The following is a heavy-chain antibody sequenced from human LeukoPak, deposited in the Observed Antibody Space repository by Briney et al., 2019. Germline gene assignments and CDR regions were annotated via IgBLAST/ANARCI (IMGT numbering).Heavy chain of an antibody. J-gene: IGHJ3*02. CDR2: IYYSGST. CDR3: ARDLLSSSSSSNAFDI. V-gene: IGHV4-59*12. D-gene: IGHD6-6*01. Sequence: SETLSLTCTVSGGSISSYYWSWIRQPPGKGLEWIGYIYYSGSTNYNPSLKSRVTISVDTSKNQFSLKLSSVTAADTAVCYCARDLLSSSSSSNAFDIWGQGTMVTVSS. CDR1: GGSISSYY.